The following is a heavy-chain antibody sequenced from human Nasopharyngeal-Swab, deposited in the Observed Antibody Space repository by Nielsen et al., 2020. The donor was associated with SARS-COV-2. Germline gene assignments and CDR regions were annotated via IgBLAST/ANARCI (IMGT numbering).Heavy chain of an antibody. CDR2: IYYSGST. D-gene: IGHD3-9*01. Sequence: SETLSLTCTVSGGSISSGGYYWSWIRQHPGKGLEWIGYIYYSGSTYYNPSLKSRVTISVDTSKNQFSLKLSSVTAADTAVYYCARAFDTGYHTVGYWGQGTLVTVSS. CDR3: ARAFDTGYHTVGY. CDR1: GGSISSGGYY. J-gene: IGHJ4*02. V-gene: IGHV4-31*03.